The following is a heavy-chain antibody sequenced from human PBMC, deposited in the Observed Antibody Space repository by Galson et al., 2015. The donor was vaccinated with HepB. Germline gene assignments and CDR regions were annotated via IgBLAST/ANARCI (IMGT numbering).Heavy chain of an antibody. Sequence: SLRLSCAASGFTVNSYWMSWVRQAPGKGLEWVANIKQDGRGKYYVDSVKGRFTSSRDNAKNSLYLQMNSLRAEDTAVYYCARVLGVKADYYYYYGMDVWGQGTTVTVSS. CDR1: GFTVNSYW. CDR2: IKQDGRGK. CDR3: ARVLGVKADYYYYYGMDV. D-gene: IGHD3-10*01. J-gene: IGHJ6*02. V-gene: IGHV3-7*01.